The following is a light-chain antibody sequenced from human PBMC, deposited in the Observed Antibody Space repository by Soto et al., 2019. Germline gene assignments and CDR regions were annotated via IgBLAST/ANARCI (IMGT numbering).Light chain of an antibody. CDR1: SSNIGSNT. J-gene: IGLJ2*01. V-gene: IGLV1-44*01. Sequence: QSVLTQPPSASGTPGQRVTISCSGSSSNIGSNTVNWYQQLPGTAPKLLIYSNNQRPSGVPDRFSGSKSGTSASLAISGLQSEDEADYDCAAWDDSLNGPVFGGGTKLT. CDR2: SNN. CDR3: AAWDDSLNGPV.